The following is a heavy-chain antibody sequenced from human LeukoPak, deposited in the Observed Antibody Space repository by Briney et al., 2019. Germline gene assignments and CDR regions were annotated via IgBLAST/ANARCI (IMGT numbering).Heavy chain of an antibody. CDR1: AGSINSHY. J-gene: IGHJ4*02. D-gene: IGHD5-18*01. CDR2: MYDSVRT. V-gene: IGHV4-59*11. CDR3: ATIKRGSIYGYFDF. Sequence: SETLSLTCTVSAGSINSHYWSWLRQAPGKELEWNGYMYDSVRTKDNPTLKSRLTLSADTPKNQFSLRLSSVTAADTATYYCATIKRGSIYGYFDFWGQGILVTVSS.